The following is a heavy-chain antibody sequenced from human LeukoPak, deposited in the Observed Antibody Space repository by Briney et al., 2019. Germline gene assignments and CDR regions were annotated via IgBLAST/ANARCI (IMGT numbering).Heavy chain of an antibody. J-gene: IGHJ4*02. CDR1: GDSISRYY. CDR2: LNYTGTT. Sequence: SETLSLTCSVSGDSISRYYWSWIRQPPGKGLEWIGYLNYTGTTNYNPSLKSRVTISVATSKNQFSLKLTSVTAADTAVYYCARVSSYYDILTGFYMGPFEYWGQGALVTVSS. V-gene: IGHV4-59*01. CDR3: ARVSSYYDILTGFYMGPFEY. D-gene: IGHD3-9*01.